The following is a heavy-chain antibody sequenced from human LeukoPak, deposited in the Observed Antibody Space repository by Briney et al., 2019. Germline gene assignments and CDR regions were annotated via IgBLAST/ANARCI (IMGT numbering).Heavy chain of an antibody. CDR1: GGSISSYY. J-gene: IGHJ6*03. D-gene: IGHD3-3*01. V-gene: IGHV4-59*08. CDR2: IYYSGYT. CDR3: ARARKRGVVISYYYYYYMDV. Sequence: SETLSLTCTVSGGSISSYYWSRIRQPPGKGLEWIGYIYYSGYTNYNPSLKSRVTISVDTSKNQFSLKLSSVTAADTAVYYCARARKRGVVISYYYYYYMDVWGKGTTVTVSS.